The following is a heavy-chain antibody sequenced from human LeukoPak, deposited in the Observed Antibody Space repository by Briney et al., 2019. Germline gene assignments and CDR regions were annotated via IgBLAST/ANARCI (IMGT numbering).Heavy chain of an antibody. CDR1: GYTFTTCG. Sequence: ASVKVSCKTSGYTFTTCGITWVRQAPGQGLEWMGWISVYNGHTNYAQKLQGRVTMTTDTSTNTAYMELRSLRSDDTAVYYCARGGRWELPRPYAFDIWGQGTMVTVSS. J-gene: IGHJ3*02. CDR2: ISVYNGHT. D-gene: IGHD1-26*01. CDR3: ARGGRWELPRPYAFDI. V-gene: IGHV1-18*01.